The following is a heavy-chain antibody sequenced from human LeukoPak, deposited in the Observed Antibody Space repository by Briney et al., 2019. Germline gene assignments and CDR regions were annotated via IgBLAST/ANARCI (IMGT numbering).Heavy chain of an antibody. Sequence: GRSLRLSCAASGFTFSNYGMHWVRQAPGKGLEWVAVIWFGGSNKYYADSVKGRFTISRDNSKNTLYLQMNSLRAEDTAVYYCAKDSRVAIFGVVIPSYMDVWGKGTTVTVS. CDR3: AKDSRVAIFGVVIPSYMDV. V-gene: IGHV3-30*18. J-gene: IGHJ6*03. D-gene: IGHD3-3*01. CDR1: GFTFSNYG. CDR2: IWFGGSNK.